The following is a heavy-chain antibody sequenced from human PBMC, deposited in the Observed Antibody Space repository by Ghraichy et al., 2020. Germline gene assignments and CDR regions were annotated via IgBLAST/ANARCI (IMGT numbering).Heavy chain of an antibody. V-gene: IGHV4-61*02. CDR3: ARDLRNYGYYYHDMAV. CDR2: IYNSGFT. CDR1: GDSLISGNYF. D-gene: IGHD1-7*01. Sequence: LRLSCTVSGDSLISGNYFWTWIRQPAGKGLEWIGRIYNSGFTNYNPSLKSRVTISMDTSKSQFSLKMTSVTAADTAVYYCARDLRNYGYYYHDMAVWGKGTTVTVSS. J-gene: IGHJ6*03.